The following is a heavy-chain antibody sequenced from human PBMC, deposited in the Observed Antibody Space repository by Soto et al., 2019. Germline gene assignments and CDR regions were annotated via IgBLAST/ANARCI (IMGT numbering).Heavy chain of an antibody. CDR3: ASDQDRHQLGGNYCYILAV. Sequence: QVQLMQSGAEVKKPGSSVKVSCKASGGTFSTSAISWVRQAPGEGLEWVGGIMPVFATPDYAQKFQGRVTISPDESPTTAYLELTSLTTDDTAVYSWASDQDRHQLGGNYCYILAVWGQGTAITVSS. J-gene: IGHJ6*02. D-gene: IGHD3-3*02. CDR2: IMPVFATP. V-gene: IGHV1-69*05. CDR1: GGTFSTSA.